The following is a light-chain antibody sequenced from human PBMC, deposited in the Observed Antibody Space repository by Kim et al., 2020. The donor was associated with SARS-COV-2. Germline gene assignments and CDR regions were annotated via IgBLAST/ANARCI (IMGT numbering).Light chain of an antibody. V-gene: IGLV1-40*03. CDR3: RSYDKSLSSHV. CDR2: DDV. Sequence: TISCSVRSSSNMAGYEFISYQQQPGRAAKNLMYDDVNRRSGVPDGCSGCYSAGSTSLATTSRQTEEEADDYCRSYDKSLSSHVFGSGTQVTVL. J-gene: IGLJ1*01. CDR1: SSSNMAGYE.